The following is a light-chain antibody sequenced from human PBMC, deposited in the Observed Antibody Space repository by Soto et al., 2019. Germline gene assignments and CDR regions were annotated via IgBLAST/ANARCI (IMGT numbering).Light chain of an antibody. CDR3: SSFTISRNTVI. V-gene: IGLV2-14*03. CDR2: DVS. J-gene: IGLJ2*01. CDR1: SSDIGNYDF. Sequence: QSALTQPASVSGSPGQSITISCTGTSSDIGNYDFVSWYQQVPGTAPKLMIYDVSNRPSGISNRFSGSKSGNTASLTISGLQAEDEADYYCSSFTISRNTVIFGGGTQLTVL.